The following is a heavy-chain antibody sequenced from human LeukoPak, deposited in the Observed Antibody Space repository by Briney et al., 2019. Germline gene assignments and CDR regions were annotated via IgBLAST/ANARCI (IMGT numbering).Heavy chain of an antibody. J-gene: IGHJ4*02. D-gene: IGHD7-27*01. CDR3: ARAWGDWGYFDY. CDR2: ISSSSSYI. Sequence: GGSLRLSCAASGFTFSSYSMNWVRQAPGKGPEWVSSISSSSSYIYYADSVKGRFTISRDTAKNSLYLQMNSLRAEDTAVYYCARAWGDWGYFDYWGQGTLVTVSS. CDR1: GFTFSSYS. V-gene: IGHV3-21*01.